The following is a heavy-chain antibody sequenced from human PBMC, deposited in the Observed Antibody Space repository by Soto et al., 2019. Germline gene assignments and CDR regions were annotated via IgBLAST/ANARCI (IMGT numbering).Heavy chain of an antibody. D-gene: IGHD3-3*01. Sequence: GASVKVSCKASGGTFSSYAISWVRQAPGQRLEWMGGIIPIFGTANYAQKFQGRVTITADESTSTAYMELSSLRSEDTAVYYCARNTIFGVVIAPDNYYYGMDVWGQGTTVTVSS. CDR2: IIPIFGTA. J-gene: IGHJ6*02. CDR3: ARNTIFGVVIAPDNYYYGMDV. CDR1: GGTFSSYA. V-gene: IGHV1-69*13.